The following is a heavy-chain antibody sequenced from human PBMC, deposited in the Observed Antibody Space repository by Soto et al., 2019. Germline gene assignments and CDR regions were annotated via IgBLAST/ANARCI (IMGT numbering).Heavy chain of an antibody. V-gene: IGHV3-30-3*01. CDR3: ARDHYVFWRGYYRGSGGGADSADY. Sequence: QVQLVESGGGVVQPGRSLRLSCAASGFTFSSYAMHWVRQAPGKGLEWVAVISYDGSNKYYADSVKGRFTISRDNSKNSRYLQMNSLRGEDTGVYYCARDHYVFWRGYYRGSGGGADSADYWGQGTLVTVSS. CDR1: GFTFSSYA. CDR2: ISYDGSNK. J-gene: IGHJ4*02. D-gene: IGHD3-3*01.